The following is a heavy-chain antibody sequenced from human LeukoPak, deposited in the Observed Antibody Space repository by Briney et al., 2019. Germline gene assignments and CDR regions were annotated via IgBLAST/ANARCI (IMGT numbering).Heavy chain of an antibody. CDR2: IIPILGTA. D-gene: IGHD4-17*01. CDR1: GGTFSSYA. J-gene: IGHJ6*02. Sequence: SVKVSCKASGGTFSSYAISWVRQAPGQGLEWMGGIIPILGTANYAQKFQGRVTITADESTSTAYMELSSLRSEDTAVYYCARDDYGDGYYYYGMDVWGQGTTVTVSS. V-gene: IGHV1-69*01. CDR3: ARDDYGDGYYYYGMDV.